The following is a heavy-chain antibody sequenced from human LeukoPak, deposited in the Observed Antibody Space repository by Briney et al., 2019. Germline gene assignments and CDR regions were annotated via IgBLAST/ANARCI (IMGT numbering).Heavy chain of an antibody. Sequence: GGSLRLSCAASGFTFSKACMSWVRQAPGKGLEWVGHIKCKTDGGTTDFAAPVKGRFSISRDDSKNTLFLQMNSLKAEDTAVYYCTTGTWIQSWVPDYWGQGTLVTVSS. CDR3: TTGTWIQSWVPDY. D-gene: IGHD5-18*01. CDR1: GFTFSKAC. CDR2: IKCKTDGGTT. J-gene: IGHJ4*02. V-gene: IGHV3-15*01.